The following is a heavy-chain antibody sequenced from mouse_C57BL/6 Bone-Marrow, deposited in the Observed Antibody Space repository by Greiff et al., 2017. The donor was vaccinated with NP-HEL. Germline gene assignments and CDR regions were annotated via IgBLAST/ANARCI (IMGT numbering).Heavy chain of an antibody. CDR3: ARPPYYYGSSYRYFDV. CDR1: GFTFSSYG. Sequence: EVQGVESGGGLVQPGGSLKLSCAASGFTFSSYGMSWVRQTPDKRLEWVATISSGGSYTYYPDSVKGRFTISRDNAKNTLYLQMSSLKSEDTAMYYCARPPYYYGSSYRYFDVWGTGTTVTVSS. CDR2: ISSGGSYT. D-gene: IGHD1-1*01. J-gene: IGHJ1*03. V-gene: IGHV5-6*01.